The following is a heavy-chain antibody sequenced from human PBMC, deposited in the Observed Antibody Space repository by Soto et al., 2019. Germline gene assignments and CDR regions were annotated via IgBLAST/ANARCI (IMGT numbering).Heavy chain of an antibody. CDR2: LSGSGTST. CDR3: AKATTNGGWFNPFDS. J-gene: IGHJ4*02. CDR1: GFSFVNYA. D-gene: IGHD6-19*01. V-gene: IGHV3-23*01. Sequence: GASLRLSCAASGFSFVNYAMNWVRQAPGKVLEWVSGLSGSGTSTYYADSVKGRFTISRDNSRDTLFLQMNSLTADDTAVYYCAKATTNGGWFNPFDSWGQGALVTVSS.